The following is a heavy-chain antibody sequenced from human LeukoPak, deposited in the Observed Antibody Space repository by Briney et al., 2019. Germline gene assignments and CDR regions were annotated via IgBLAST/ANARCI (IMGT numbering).Heavy chain of an antibody. D-gene: IGHD3-10*01. V-gene: IGHV5-51*01. CDR3: ARSSSGGSGGLSMDV. J-gene: IGHJ6*03. CDR2: IHPGDSDT. Sequence: RGESLKISCKGSGYNFTYYWIGWVRQMPGKGLEWMGIIHPGDSDTRYSPSFQGQVTISADKSISTAYLQWSSLKASDTAMYYCARSSSGGSGGLSMDVWGKGTTVTISS. CDR1: GYNFTYYW.